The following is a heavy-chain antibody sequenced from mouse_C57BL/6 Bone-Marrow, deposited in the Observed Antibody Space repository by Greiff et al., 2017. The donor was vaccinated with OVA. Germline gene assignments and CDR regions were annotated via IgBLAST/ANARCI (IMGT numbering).Heavy chain of an antibody. CDR2: IDPSDSET. Sequence: QVQLQQPGAELVRPGSSVKLSCKASGYTFTSYWMHWVKQRPIQGLEWIGNIDPSDSETHYNQKFKDKATLTVDKSSSTAYMQLSSLTSEDSAVYYCARCHYYGSSYVGWYCDVWGTGTTVTVSS. CDR1: GYTFTSYW. J-gene: IGHJ1*03. CDR3: ARCHYYGSSYVGWYCDV. D-gene: IGHD1-1*01. V-gene: IGHV1-52*01.